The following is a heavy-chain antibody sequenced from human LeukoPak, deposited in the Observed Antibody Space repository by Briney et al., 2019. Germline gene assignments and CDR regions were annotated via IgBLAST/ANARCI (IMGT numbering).Heavy chain of an antibody. CDR1: GYTFTSYY. J-gene: IGHJ6*02. Sequence: GASVKVSCKASGYTFTSYYMHWVRQAPGQGLEWMGIINPSGGSTSYAQKFQGRVTMTRDTSTSTVYMELSSLRSEDTAVYYCARDKPSWYHSYGMDVWGQGTTVTVSS. CDR2: INPSGGST. D-gene: IGHD6-13*01. V-gene: IGHV1-46*01. CDR3: ARDKPSWYHSYGMDV.